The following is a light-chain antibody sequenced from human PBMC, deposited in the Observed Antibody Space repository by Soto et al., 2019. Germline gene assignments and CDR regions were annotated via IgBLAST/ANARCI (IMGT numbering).Light chain of an antibody. V-gene: IGLV7-43*01. CDR3: LVYYDGAWV. CDR2: STT. CDR1: TGTVTSGYY. Sequence: QTVVTQEPSLTVSPGGTVTLTCASSTGTVTSGYYPQWFQQKPEQPPMALIYSTTNRHSWTPARFSGSLLGGKAALTLSGVQPEDEADYYCLVYYDGAWVFGGGTNLTVL. J-gene: IGLJ3*02.